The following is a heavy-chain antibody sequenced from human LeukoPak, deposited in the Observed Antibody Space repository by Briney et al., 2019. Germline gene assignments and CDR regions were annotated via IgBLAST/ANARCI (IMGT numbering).Heavy chain of an antibody. V-gene: IGHV3-30*02. CDR1: GFTFSSYG. CDR3: AKDYRSYCSSTSCYPLFDP. J-gene: IGHJ5*02. D-gene: IGHD2-2*01. CDR2: IRYDGSKK. Sequence: GGSLRRSCAASGFTFSSYGMHWVRQAPGKGLEWVAFIRYDGSKKYYADSVKGRFNISRENSKNTLYLQMNSLRAEDTAVYSCAKDYRSYCSSTSCYPLFDPWGQGTLVTVSS.